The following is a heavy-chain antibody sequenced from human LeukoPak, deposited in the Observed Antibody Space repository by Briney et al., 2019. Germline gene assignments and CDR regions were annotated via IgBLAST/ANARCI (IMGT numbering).Heavy chain of an antibody. CDR1: GYTFTNFD. J-gene: IGHJ4*02. V-gene: IGHV1-8*01. CDR3: ARGDY. CDR2: MTPSSGNT. Sequence: ASVKVSCKASGYTFTNFDINWVRQAPGQGLEWMGYMTPSSGNTGYAQKFQGRITLTTDTSINTVYMQLSSLRSEDTAVYYCARGDYWSRGTLVTVSS.